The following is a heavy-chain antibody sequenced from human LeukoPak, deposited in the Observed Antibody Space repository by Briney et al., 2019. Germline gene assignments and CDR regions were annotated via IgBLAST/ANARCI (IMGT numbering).Heavy chain of an antibody. CDR3: AKVYGCSGGSCQRDYYYYGMDV. Sequence: GGSLRLSCAASGFTFSSYAMSWVRQAPGKGLEWVSAISGSGGSTYYADSVKGRFTISRDNSKNTLYLQMNSLRAEDTAVYYCAKVYGCSGGSCQRDYYYYGMDVWGQGTTVTVSS. CDR2: ISGSGGST. D-gene: IGHD2-15*01. J-gene: IGHJ6*02. V-gene: IGHV3-23*01. CDR1: GFTFSSYA.